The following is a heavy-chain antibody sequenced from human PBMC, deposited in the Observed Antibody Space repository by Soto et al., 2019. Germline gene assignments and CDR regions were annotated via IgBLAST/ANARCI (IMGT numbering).Heavy chain of an antibody. CDR2: ISGSGGSA. CDR1: GFTFSSYA. Sequence: EVQLLESGGGLVQPGGSLRLSCAASGFTFSSYAMTWVRQAPGKGLEWVWVISGSGGSAQYADSVRGRFTISRDDAWDTVYLHMNSLRVEDTAIYYCAKDLVSSGWSTWFAPRGQGNLVTVSS. V-gene: IGHV3-23*01. CDR3: AKDLVSSGWSTWFAP. D-gene: IGHD6-19*01. J-gene: IGHJ5*02.